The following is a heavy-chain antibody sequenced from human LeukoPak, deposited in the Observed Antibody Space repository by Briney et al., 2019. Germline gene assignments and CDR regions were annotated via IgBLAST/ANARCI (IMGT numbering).Heavy chain of an antibody. CDR3: ARDCSGADCYPGNAFDI. J-gene: IGHJ3*02. D-gene: IGHD2-15*01. Sequence: ASVKVSCKTPGYTFTDYYMQWVRQAPGQGLEWMGWINPSDGDTKSARKFQGRVTMTRDTSISTAYLELSRLTSDDTAIYYCARDCSGADCYPGNAFDIWGQGTMVTVSS. CDR1: GYTFTDYY. V-gene: IGHV1-2*02. CDR2: INPSDGDT.